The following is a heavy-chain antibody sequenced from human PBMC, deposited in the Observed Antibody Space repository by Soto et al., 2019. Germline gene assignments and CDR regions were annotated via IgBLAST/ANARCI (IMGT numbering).Heavy chain of an antibody. J-gene: IGHJ6*02. Sequence: GGSLRLSCAASGFTFSSYWMHWVRQAPGKGLVWVSRINSDGSSTSYADSVKGRFTISRDNAKNTLYLQMNSLRAEDTAVYYCAKDWASQGYYYYYGMEVWGQGTTVTVSS. D-gene: IGHD3-16*01. CDR1: GFTFSSYW. CDR3: AKDWASQGYYYYYGMEV. V-gene: IGHV3-74*01. CDR2: INSDGSST.